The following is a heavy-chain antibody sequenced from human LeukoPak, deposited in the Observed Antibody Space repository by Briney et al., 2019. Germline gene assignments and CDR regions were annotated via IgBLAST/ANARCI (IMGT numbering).Heavy chain of an antibody. CDR2: IYYSGSP. CDR3: AKSGARLLVNWFDP. Sequence: SETLSLTCTVSCASISSGGYYWSWIRQHPGKGLEWIGYIYYSGSPYYNPSLKSRVTISVDTSKTQFSLKLSSVTAADTAVYYCAKSGARLLVNWFDPWGQGTLVTVSS. D-gene: IGHD2-21*01. CDR1: CASISSGGYY. J-gene: IGHJ5*02. V-gene: IGHV4-31*03.